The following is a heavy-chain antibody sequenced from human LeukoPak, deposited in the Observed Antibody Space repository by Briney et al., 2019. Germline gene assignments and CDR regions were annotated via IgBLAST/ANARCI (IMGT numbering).Heavy chain of an antibody. D-gene: IGHD4-11*01. Sequence: ASVKVSCKASGYTFTSYGISWVRQAPGQELEWMGWISAYNGNTNYAQKLQGRVTMTTDTSTSTAYMELRSLRSDDTAVYYCAREKSTVIRKLLGYWGQGTLVTVSS. V-gene: IGHV1-18*01. CDR3: AREKSTVIRKLLGY. CDR1: GYTFTSYG. J-gene: IGHJ4*02. CDR2: ISAYNGNT.